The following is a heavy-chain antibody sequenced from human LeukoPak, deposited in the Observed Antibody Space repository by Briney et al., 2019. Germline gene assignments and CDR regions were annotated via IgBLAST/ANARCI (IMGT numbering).Heavy chain of an antibody. CDR3: ARTLAAYAFDI. J-gene: IGHJ3*02. Sequence: PSHTLSLTCAVSDYSISSSNFWGWIRPPPRKGLEWIAYIYYTGNIYYNPSLKSRVTMSIDTSKNQFPLKLTSVTAVHPAVYHCARTLAAYAFDIWGQGTMVIVSS. V-gene: IGHV4-28*05. D-gene: IGHD6-19*01. CDR1: DYSISSSNF. CDR2: IYYTGNI.